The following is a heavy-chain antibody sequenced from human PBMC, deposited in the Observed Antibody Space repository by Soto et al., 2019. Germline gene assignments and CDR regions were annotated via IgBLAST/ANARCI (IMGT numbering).Heavy chain of an antibody. CDR3: ARHIVDTSMTASFNY. J-gene: IGHJ4*02. V-gene: IGHV5-51*01. CDR1: GYSFLNYW. D-gene: IGHD5-18*01. Sequence: GESLTISCKTSGYSFLNYWIGWVRQMPGKGLEWMGIIYPGDSDARYSPSFQGQVTISADKSISTVYLQWSSLKASDTAMYYCARHIVDTSMTASFNYWGQGTQVTVSS. CDR2: IYPGDSDA.